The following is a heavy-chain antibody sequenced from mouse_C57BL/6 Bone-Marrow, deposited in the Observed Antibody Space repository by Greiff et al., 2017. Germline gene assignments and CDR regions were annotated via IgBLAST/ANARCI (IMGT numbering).Heavy chain of an antibody. J-gene: IGHJ1*03. CDR1: GFTFSDYY. Sequence: DVQLVESEGGLVQPGSSMKLSCTASGFTFSDYYMAWVRQVPEKGLEWVANINYDGSSTYYLDSLKSRFIISRDNAKNILYLQMSSLKSEDTATYYCAREDYDYWYFDVWGTGTTVTVSS. V-gene: IGHV5-16*01. D-gene: IGHD2-4*01. CDR3: AREDYDYWYFDV. CDR2: INYDGSST.